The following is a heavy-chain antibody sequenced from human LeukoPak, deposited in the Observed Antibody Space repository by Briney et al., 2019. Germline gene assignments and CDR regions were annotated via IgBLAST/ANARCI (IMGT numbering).Heavy chain of an antibody. Sequence: SETLSLTCAVYGGSFSGYYWSWIRQPPGKGLEWIGEINHSGSTNYNPSLKSRVTMSVDTSKNQFSLKVSSVTAADTAVYYCATRSYYDTSGVYGMDVWGQGTTVTVSS. J-gene: IGHJ6*02. CDR1: GGSFSGYY. V-gene: IGHV4-34*01. CDR3: ATRSYYDTSGVYGMDV. D-gene: IGHD3-22*01. CDR2: INHSGST.